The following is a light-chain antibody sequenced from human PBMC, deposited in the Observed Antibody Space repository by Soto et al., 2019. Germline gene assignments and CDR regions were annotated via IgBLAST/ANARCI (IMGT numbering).Light chain of an antibody. J-gene: IGKJ5*01. Sequence: EIVMMQSPATLSVSPGESVTLYCSASQLFSSNLAWYQHKPGQAPRLLIYGVSTRDTGVPDRFSGSASGTEFTLTISSLQSEDFAVYYCQQYNNWPRNFGQGTRLEIK. CDR1: QLFSSN. CDR2: GVS. V-gene: IGKV3-15*01. CDR3: QQYNNWPRN.